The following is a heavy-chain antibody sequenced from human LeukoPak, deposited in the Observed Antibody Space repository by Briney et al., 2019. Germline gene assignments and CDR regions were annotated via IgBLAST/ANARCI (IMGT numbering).Heavy chain of an antibody. J-gene: IGHJ1*01. CDR3: ARVRATIFGGAEYFQH. V-gene: IGHV1-2*02. CDR1: GYTFTSLFTSYY. CDR2: INPNSGGT. Sequence: ASVKVSCKASGYTFTSLFTSYYMHWVRQAPGQGLEWMGWINPNSGGTNYAQKFQGRVTMTRDTSISTAYMELSRLRSDDTAVYYCARVRATIFGGAEYFQHWGQGTLVTVSS. D-gene: IGHD3-3*01.